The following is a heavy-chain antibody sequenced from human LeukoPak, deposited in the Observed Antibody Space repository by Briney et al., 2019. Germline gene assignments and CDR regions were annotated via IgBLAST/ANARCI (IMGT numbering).Heavy chain of an antibody. J-gene: IGHJ4*02. CDR2: ISSSSSYT. V-gene: IGHV3-11*06. CDR3: ARDYRKLGYCSGGSCFPTFDY. CDR1: GFTLSDYY. Sequence: GGSLRLSCAASGFTLSDYYMSWIRQAPGKGLEWVSYISSSSSYTNYADSVKGRFTISRDNAKNSLYLQMNSLRAEDTAVYYCARDYRKLGYCSGGSCFPTFDYWGQGTLVTVSS. D-gene: IGHD2-15*01.